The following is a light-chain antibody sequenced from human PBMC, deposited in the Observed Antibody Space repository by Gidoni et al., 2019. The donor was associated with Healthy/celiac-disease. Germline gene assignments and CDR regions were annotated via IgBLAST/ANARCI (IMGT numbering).Light chain of an antibody. CDR3: QQYGSSPNT. CDR1: QSVSSSY. CDR2: GAS. Sequence: EIVLTQSPGTLSLSPGERDTLSCRASQSVSSSYLAWYQQKPGQSPRLLIYGASSRATGIPDRFSGSGSGTDFTLTISRLETEYCAVYYCQQYGSSPNTFGQGTKLEIK. J-gene: IGKJ2*01. V-gene: IGKV3-20*01.